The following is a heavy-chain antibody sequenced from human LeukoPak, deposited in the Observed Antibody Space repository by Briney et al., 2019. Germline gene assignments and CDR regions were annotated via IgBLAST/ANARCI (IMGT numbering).Heavy chain of an antibody. J-gene: IGHJ4*02. CDR3: ATRTGGYNEH. CDR2: INPVIVST. D-gene: IGHD5-24*01. V-gene: IGHV1-69*04. CDR1: GGTLSNTV. Sequence: GASVKVSCKGSGGTLSNTVITWVRQAPGQGLEWMGRINPVIVSTNYAPQFHARVTITADKSTNTAYMDLSSLTSEDTAVYFCATRTGGYNEHWGQGTLVTVSS.